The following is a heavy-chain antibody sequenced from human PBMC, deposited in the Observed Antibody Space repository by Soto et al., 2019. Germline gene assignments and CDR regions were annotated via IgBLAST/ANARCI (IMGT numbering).Heavy chain of an antibody. D-gene: IGHD3-22*01. Sequence: ASVKVSCKESGNSFTTYYMHWVRQAPGQGLEWMGIINPSGGRTTYAQKFQGRVTMTRDTSTSTFHMELSSLTSEDTAVYYCAGLYHYDSSGYYDYWGQGTLVTVSS. CDR2: INPSGGRT. V-gene: IGHV1-46*01. CDR1: GNSFTTYY. CDR3: AGLYHYDSSGYYDY. J-gene: IGHJ4*02.